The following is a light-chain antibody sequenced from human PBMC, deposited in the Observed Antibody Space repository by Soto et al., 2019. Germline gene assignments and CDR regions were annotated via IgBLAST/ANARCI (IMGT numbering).Light chain of an antibody. Sequence: QSVLTQPPSASGTPGQRVTISCSGSSSNIGSNYVYWYQQLPGTAPKLLIYSNNQRPSGVPDRFSGSKSGTSASLAISGLRAEDGADYYCAAWDDSLSGLVFGTGTKLTVL. CDR2: SNN. V-gene: IGLV1-47*02. J-gene: IGLJ1*01. CDR1: SSNIGSNY. CDR3: AAWDDSLSGLV.